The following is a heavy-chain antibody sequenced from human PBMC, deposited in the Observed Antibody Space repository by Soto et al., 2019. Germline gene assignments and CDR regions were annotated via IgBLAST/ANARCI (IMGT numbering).Heavy chain of an antibody. V-gene: IGHV1-18*01. J-gene: IGHJ3*02. Sequence: ASVKVSCKASGFTFTSYGICWVRHAPGQGLEWMGWISAYNGNTNYAQKLQGRVTMTTDTSTSTAYMELRSLRSDDTAVYYCARDERTIFGVVPDVDAFDIWGQGTMVTVSS. D-gene: IGHD3-3*01. CDR1: GFTFTSYG. CDR2: ISAYNGNT. CDR3: ARDERTIFGVVPDVDAFDI.